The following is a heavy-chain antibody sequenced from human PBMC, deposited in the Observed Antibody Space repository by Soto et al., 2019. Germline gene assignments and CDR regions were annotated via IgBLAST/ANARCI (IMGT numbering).Heavy chain of an antibody. J-gene: IGHJ6*02. D-gene: IGHD3-3*01. CDR1: GFTFKSYA. Sequence: GGSLRLSCVASGFTFKSYAISWVRQAPGKGLEWVSGISVNGRKTPYADSVKGRFTISRDNSKKTLFLQLTSLRVDDTAVYYCVKDLNYDFWSGYNYYALEIWGQGTTVTVSS. CDR3: VKDLNYDFWSGYNYYALEI. V-gene: IGHV3-23*01. CDR2: ISVNGRKT.